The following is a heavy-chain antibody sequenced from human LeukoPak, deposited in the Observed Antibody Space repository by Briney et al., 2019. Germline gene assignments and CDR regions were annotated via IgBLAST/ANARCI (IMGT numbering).Heavy chain of an antibody. CDR2: IYYSGST. J-gene: IGHJ5*02. CDR1: GGYISSYY. CDR3: AREYIVVVPATPGNWFDP. V-gene: IGHV4-59*12. Sequence: PSETLSLTCNVSGGYISSYYWSWIRQPPGKGLEWIGYIYYSGSTNYNPSLKSRVTISVDTSKNQFSLKLSSVTAADTAVYYCAREYIVVVPATPGNWFDPWGQGTLVTVSS. D-gene: IGHD2-2*01.